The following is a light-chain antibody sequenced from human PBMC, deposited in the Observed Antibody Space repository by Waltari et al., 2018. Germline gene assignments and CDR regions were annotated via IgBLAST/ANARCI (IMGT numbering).Light chain of an antibody. J-gene: IGLJ3*02. Sequence: QTVVTQEPSFSVSPGGTVTLTCGLISCSVSTKFYPTWYQHTPGQAPRTLLYSTNTRSSGVPDRSSGSILGNKAALTITGAQADDESDYYCVLYMGSGISVFGGGTKLTVL. CDR3: VLYMGSGISV. CDR2: STN. V-gene: IGLV8-61*01. CDR1: SCSVSTKFY.